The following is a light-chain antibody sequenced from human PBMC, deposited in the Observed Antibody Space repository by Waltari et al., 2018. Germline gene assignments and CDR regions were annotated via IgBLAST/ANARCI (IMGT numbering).Light chain of an antibody. CDR2: WAS. CDR1: QSVLYSSNNKNY. V-gene: IGKV4-1*01. CDR3: QQYYSTPWT. Sequence: DIVMTQSPDSLAVSLGERATIKCKSRQSVLYSSNNKNYLAWYQQTPGQPPKLLIYWASTRESGVPDRFSGSGSGTDFTLTISSLQAEDVAVYYCQQYYSTPWTFGQGTKVEIK. J-gene: IGKJ1*01.